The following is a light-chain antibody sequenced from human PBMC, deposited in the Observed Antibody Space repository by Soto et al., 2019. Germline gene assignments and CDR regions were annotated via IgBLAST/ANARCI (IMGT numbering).Light chain of an antibody. Sequence: EIVMTQAPATLSVSPGEGASLSCRASQSVNTNLAWNQQNPCQAPRVLIYDASTRAAGVPARFSGSGSGTEFTLTIRSLQSDDFAVYYCHEYNNWPPMYTFGRGTKLEIK. CDR1: QSVNTN. J-gene: IGKJ2*01. CDR3: HEYNNWPPMYT. CDR2: DAS. V-gene: IGKV3-15*01.